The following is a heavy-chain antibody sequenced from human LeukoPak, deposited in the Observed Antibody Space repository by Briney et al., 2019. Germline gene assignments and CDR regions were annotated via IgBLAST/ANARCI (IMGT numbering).Heavy chain of an antibody. CDR3: ARGEYPHAFDI. CDR1: GFTFSSYW. Sequence: PGGSLRLSCAASGFTFSSYWMHWVRQAPGKGLVWVSRINSDGSSTSYADPVKGRFTISRDNAKNTLYLQMNSLRAEDTALYYCARGEYPHAFDIWGQGTMVSVSS. CDR2: INSDGSST. V-gene: IGHV3-74*01. D-gene: IGHD2-2*02. J-gene: IGHJ3*02.